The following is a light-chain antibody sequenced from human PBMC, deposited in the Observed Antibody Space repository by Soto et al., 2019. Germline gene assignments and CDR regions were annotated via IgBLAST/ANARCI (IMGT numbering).Light chain of an antibody. V-gene: IGKV4-1*01. CDR1: QCVLYSSNNKNY. CDR3: QQYYSTPLT. CDR2: WAS. J-gene: IGKJ4*01. Sequence: DIVMTQSPDSLAVSLGVRATINCKSSQCVLYSSNNKNYLAWYQQKPGQPPELLIYWASTRESGVPDRFSGSGSGTDFTLTISSLQAEDVAVYYCQQYYSTPLTFGGGTKVDIK.